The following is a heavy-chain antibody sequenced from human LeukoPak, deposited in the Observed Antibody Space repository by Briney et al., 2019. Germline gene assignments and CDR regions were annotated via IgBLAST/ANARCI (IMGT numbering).Heavy chain of an antibody. Sequence: PGGSLRLSCAASGFTFSSYSINWVRQAPGEGLEWVSSIRGTSNYIYYADSVKGRFIISRDNARNSVYLQMNSLRGDDTAVYCCTRDLLSGSGRHFDYWGQGTLVSVSS. J-gene: IGHJ4*02. D-gene: IGHD3-10*01. V-gene: IGHV3-21*01. CDR1: GFTFSSYS. CDR3: TRDLLSGSGRHFDY. CDR2: IRGTSNYI.